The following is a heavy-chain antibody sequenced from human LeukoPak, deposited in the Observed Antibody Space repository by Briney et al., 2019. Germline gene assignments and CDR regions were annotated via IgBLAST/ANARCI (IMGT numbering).Heavy chain of an antibody. D-gene: IGHD4-17*01. Sequence: SETLSLTCTVSGGSISSGDYYWSWIRQPPGKGLEWIGYIYYSGSTYYNPSLQSRVIISVDTSKNQFSLKLTSVTAADTAVYYCARALYSMTTVTTEYWFDYWGQGTLVTVSS. CDR1: GGSISSGDYY. CDR3: ARALYSMTTVTTEYWFDY. CDR2: IYYSGST. J-gene: IGHJ4*02. V-gene: IGHV4-30-4*01.